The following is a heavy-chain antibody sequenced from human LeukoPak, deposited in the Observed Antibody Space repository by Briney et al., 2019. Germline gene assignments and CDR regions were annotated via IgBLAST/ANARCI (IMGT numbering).Heavy chain of an antibody. CDR2: ISGSSTYI. D-gene: IGHD5-24*01. V-gene: IGHV3-21*01. CDR1: GFTFSSYS. Sequence: GGSLRLSCAASGFTFSSYSMNWVRQAPGKGLEWVSSISGSSTYIYYAGSVKGRFTISRDNAKNSLYLQMNSLRAEDTAVYYCAGGWLQLLGPGFRWGQGTLVTVSS. CDR3: AGGWLQLLGPGFR. J-gene: IGHJ4*02.